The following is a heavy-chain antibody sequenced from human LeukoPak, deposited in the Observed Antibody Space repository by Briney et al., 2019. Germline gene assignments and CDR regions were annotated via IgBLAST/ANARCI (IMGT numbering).Heavy chain of an antibody. D-gene: IGHD4-17*01. CDR3: ARSSDQHDYGDYNDAFDI. Sequence: SETLSLTCTVSGGSISSYYWRWIRQPPGKGMEWIGYIYYCGSHNYNPSLKSRVTISVDTSKNQSSMKLSSVTAADTAVYYCARSSDQHDYGDYNDAFDIWGQGTMVTVSS. J-gene: IGHJ3*02. V-gene: IGHV4-59*01. CDR2: IYYCGSH. CDR1: GGSISSYY.